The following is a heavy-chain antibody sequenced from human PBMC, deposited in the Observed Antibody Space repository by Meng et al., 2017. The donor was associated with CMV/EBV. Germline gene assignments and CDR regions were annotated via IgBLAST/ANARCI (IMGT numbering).Heavy chain of an antibody. D-gene: IGHD2-2*01. V-gene: IGHV3-23*03. J-gene: IGHJ6*02. CDR2: IYSGGSST. CDR3: AKDRVPYYGMDV. Sequence: GESLKISCAASGFTFSSYAMSWVRQAPGKGLEWVSVIYSGGSSTYYADSVKGRFTISRDNSKNTLYRQMNSLRAEDTAVYYCAKDRVPYYGMDVWGQGTTVTVSS. CDR1: GFTFSSYA.